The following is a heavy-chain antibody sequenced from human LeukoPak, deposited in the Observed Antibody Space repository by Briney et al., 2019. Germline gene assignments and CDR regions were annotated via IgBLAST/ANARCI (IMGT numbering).Heavy chain of an antibody. V-gene: IGHV3-23*01. CDR3: VKGGSSSWYPFDY. Sequence: GGSLRLSCAASGFTFSSYAMSWVRQAPGKGLEWVSAISGSGGSTYYADSVKGRFTISRDNSKNTLYLQMSSLRAEDTAVYYCVKGGSSSWYPFDYWGQGTLVTVSS. J-gene: IGHJ4*02. D-gene: IGHD6-13*01. CDR2: ISGSGGST. CDR1: GFTFSSYA.